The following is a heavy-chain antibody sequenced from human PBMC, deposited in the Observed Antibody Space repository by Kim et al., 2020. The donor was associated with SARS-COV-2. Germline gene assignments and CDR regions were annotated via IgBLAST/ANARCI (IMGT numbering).Heavy chain of an antibody. Sequence: SETLSLTCTVSGGSISSSSYYWGWIRQPPGKGLEWIGSIYYSGSTYYNPSLKSRVTISVDTSKNQFSLKLSSVTAADTAVYYCARVRHPYDSSGYYYYYYYYGMDVWGQGTTVTVSS. CDR3: ARVRHPYDSSGYYYYYYYYGMDV. V-gene: IGHV4-39*07. J-gene: IGHJ6*02. CDR1: GGSISSSSYY. CDR2: IYYSGST. D-gene: IGHD3-22*01.